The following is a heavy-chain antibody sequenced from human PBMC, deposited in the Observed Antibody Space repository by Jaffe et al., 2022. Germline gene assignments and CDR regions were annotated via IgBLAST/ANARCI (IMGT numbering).Heavy chain of an antibody. CDR1: GFTFSDYW. J-gene: IGHJ4*01. CDR3: VRLDRWLPSG. D-gene: IGHD6-19*01. V-gene: IGHV3-7*01. CDR2: SKPDGSEQ. Sequence: VQLVESGGALVQPGGSLRLSCAASGFTFSDYWMSWVRQAPGKGLEWVANSKPDGSEQYYVDSVKGRFTISRDNANNSLYLQMKYLGAEDTALYYCVRLDRWLPSGWGHGALVTVSS.